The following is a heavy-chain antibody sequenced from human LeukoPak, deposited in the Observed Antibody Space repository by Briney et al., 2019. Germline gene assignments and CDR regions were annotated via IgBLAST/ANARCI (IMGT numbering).Heavy chain of an antibody. V-gene: IGHV3-53*01. CDR1: EFTVSSHY. D-gene: IGHD6-13*01. Sequence: GGSLRLSCAASEFTVSSHYMSWVRQAPGKGLEWVSVIYTDGSTYYADSVKGRFTISRDNSKNTLYLQMSSLRAEDTAVYYCAITGESSNWSLYFDYWGQGTLVTVSS. CDR2: IYTDGST. CDR3: AITGESSNWSLYFDY. J-gene: IGHJ4*02.